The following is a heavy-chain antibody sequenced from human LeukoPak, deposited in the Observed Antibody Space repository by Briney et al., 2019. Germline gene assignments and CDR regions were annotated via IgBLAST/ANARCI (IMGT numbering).Heavy chain of an antibody. CDR3: ASGFSSSPYFDY. V-gene: IGHV3-21*01. CDR2: ITGSSSYI. CDR1: GFTFSTYY. D-gene: IGHD6-6*01. J-gene: IGHJ4*02. Sequence: GGSLRLSCAASGFTFSTYYMNWVRRAPGKGLEWVSFITGSSSYIYYTDSVKGRFTISRDNAKNSLFLQMNSLRDEDTAVYYCASGFSSSPYFDYWGQGTLVTVSS.